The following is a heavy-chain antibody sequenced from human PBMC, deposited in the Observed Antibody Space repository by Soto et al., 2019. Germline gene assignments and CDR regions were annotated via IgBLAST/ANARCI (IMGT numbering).Heavy chain of an antibody. V-gene: IGHV4-31*03. CDR1: GGSISSGGYY. Sequence: SETLSLTCTVSGGSISSGGYYCSWFRQHPGKGLEWIGYIYYSGSTYYNPSLKSRVSISVDTSKNQFSLKLSSVTAADTAVYYCALRLGDPGRLYFDYWGQGTLVT. J-gene: IGHJ4*02. D-gene: IGHD3-16*01. CDR3: ALRLGDPGRLYFDY. CDR2: IYYSGST.